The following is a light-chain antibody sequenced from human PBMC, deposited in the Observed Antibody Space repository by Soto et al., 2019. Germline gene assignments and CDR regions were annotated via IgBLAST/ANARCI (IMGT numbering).Light chain of an antibody. CDR1: QSLNSNF. CDR2: DVS. J-gene: IGKJ3*01. Sequence: IVLTQSPATLSLSPGERATLSCGASQSLNSNFLAWYQKKAGLAPRLLIFDVSVRAPGIPDRFSGSGSGNVFTLTIWILEPDYSAFYFCQHFADSPSFGAGTAVEIK. V-gene: IGKV3D-20*01. CDR3: QHFADSPS.